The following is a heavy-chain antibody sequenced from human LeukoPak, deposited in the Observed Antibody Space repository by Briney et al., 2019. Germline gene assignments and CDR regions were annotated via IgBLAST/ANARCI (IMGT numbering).Heavy chain of an antibody. V-gene: IGHV3-48*04. CDR3: ASYSGSYSRNFQH. CDR2: ISSSSSTI. D-gene: IGHD1-26*01. J-gene: IGHJ1*01. CDR1: GFTFSSYS. Sequence: GGSLRLSCAASGFTFSSYSMNWVRQAPGKGLEWVSYISSSSSTIYYADSVKGRFTISRDNAKNSLYLQMNSLRAEDTAVYYCASYSGSYSRNFQHWGQGTLVTVSS.